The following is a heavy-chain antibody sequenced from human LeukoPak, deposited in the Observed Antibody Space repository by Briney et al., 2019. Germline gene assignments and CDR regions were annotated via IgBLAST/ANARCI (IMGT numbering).Heavy chain of an antibody. D-gene: IGHD2-2*01. CDR1: GGTFSSYA. CDR2: IIPILGIA. J-gene: IGHJ4*02. V-gene: IGHV1-69*04. CDR3: ARRYCSSTSCYYDY. Sequence: PVASVKVSCKASGGTFSSYAISWVRQAPGQGLEWVGRIIPILGIANYAQKFLGRVTITADKSTSTAYMELSSLRSEDTAVYYCARRYCSSTSCYYDYWGQGTLVTVSS.